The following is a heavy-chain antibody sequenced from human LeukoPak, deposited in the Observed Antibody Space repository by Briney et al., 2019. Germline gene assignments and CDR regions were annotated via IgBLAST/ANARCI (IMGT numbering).Heavy chain of an antibody. J-gene: IGHJ6*04. CDR3: AELGITMIGGV. CDR1: GFTLSSYW. V-gene: IGHV3-48*03. D-gene: IGHD3-10*02. CDR2: ISSSGSTI. Sequence: GGSLRLSCAGSGFTLSSYWMHWVRQGPGKGLEWVSYISSSGSTIYYADSVKGRFTISRDNAKNSLYLQMNSLRAEDTAVYYCAELGITMIGGVWGKGTTVTISS.